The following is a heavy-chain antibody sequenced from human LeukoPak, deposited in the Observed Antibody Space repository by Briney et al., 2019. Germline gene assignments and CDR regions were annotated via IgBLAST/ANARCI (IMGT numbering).Heavy chain of an antibody. Sequence: SETLSLTCTVSGGSVSSGSYYWSWIRQPPGKGLEWIGYIYYSGSTNYNPSLKSRVTISVDTSKNQFSLKLSSVTAADTAVYYCASKGHDYVSPFDYWGQGTLVTVSS. CDR2: IYYSGST. D-gene: IGHD3-16*01. CDR3: ASKGHDYVSPFDY. V-gene: IGHV4-61*01. CDR1: GGSVSSGSYY. J-gene: IGHJ4*02.